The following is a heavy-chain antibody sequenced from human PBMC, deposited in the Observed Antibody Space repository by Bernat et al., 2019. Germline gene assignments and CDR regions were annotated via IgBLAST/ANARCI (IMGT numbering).Heavy chain of an antibody. CDR3: ARDRGSGYDYYYYYYMDV. V-gene: IGHV3-74*01. J-gene: IGHJ6*03. CDR1: GFTFSSYW. Sequence: EVRLVESGGGLVQPGGSLRLSCAASGFTFSSYWMHWVRQAPGKGLVWVSRINSDGSSTSYADSVKGRFTISRDNAKNTLYLQMNSLRAEDTAVYYCARDRGSGYDYYYYYYMDVWGKGTTVTVSS. CDR2: INSDGSST. D-gene: IGHD5-12*01.